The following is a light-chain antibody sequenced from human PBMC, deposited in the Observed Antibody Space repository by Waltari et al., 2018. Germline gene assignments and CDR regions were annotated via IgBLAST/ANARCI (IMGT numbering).Light chain of an antibody. J-gene: IGKJ3*01. Sequence: EIVLTQSPATLSLSPGERATLSCRASQSVRSYLAWYQQKLGQAPRLLIYDVSNRATGIPARFSGSGSGTDFTLTISSLEPEDFAVYYCQNYDSAPLTFGPGTKVDIK. CDR1: QSVRSY. CDR3: QNYDSAPLT. CDR2: DVS. V-gene: IGKV3-11*01.